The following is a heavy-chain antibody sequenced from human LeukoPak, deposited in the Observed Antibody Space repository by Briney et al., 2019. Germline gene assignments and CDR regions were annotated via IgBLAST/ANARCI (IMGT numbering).Heavy chain of an antibody. Sequence: KTSETLSLTCTVSGGSISSYYWSWIRQPAGKGLEWIGRIYTSGSTNYNPSLKSRVTISVDTSKNQFSLKLSSVTAADTAVYYCARHRGYSYGYDAFDIWGQGTMVTVSS. J-gene: IGHJ3*02. V-gene: IGHV4-4*07. CDR3: ARHRGYSYGYDAFDI. CDR2: IYTSGST. D-gene: IGHD5-18*01. CDR1: GGSISSYY.